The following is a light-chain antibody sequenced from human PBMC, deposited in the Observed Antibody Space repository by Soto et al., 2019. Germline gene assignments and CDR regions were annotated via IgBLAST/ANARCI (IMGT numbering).Light chain of an antibody. CDR1: QSISSW. J-gene: IGKJ1*01. Sequence: DIQMTQSPSTLSASVGDRFTITCLASQSISSWLAWYQQKPGKAPKLLIYDAYNLESGVTSRFSGSGSGTEFTLTISSLQPDDFATYYCQQYNSYPITFGQGTKVDIK. V-gene: IGKV1-5*01. CDR2: DAY. CDR3: QQYNSYPIT.